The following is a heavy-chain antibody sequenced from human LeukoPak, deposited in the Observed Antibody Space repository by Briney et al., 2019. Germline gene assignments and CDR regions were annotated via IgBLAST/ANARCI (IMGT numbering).Heavy chain of an antibody. J-gene: IGHJ3*02. Sequence: SETLSLTCTVSGGSISSGGYYWSWIRRHPGKGLEWIGYIYYSGSTYYNPSLKSRVTISVDTSKNQFSLKLSSATAADTAVYYCARVRVAARPDDAFDIWGQGTMVTVSS. V-gene: IGHV4-31*03. CDR2: IYYSGST. CDR3: ARVRVAARPDDAFDI. D-gene: IGHD6-6*01. CDR1: GGSISSGGYY.